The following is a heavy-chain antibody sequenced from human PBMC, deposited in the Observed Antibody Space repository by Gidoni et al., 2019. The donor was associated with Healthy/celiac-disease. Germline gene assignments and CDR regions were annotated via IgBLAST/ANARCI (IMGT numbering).Heavy chain of an antibody. CDR1: GGSFSGYY. CDR3: ARYTPQGSSWDFDY. Sequence: QVQLQQWGAGLLKPSETLSLTCAVYGGSFSGYYWSWIRQPPGKGLEWIGEINHSGSTNYNPSLKSRVTISVDTSKNQFSLKLSSVTAADTAVYYCARYTPQGSSWDFDYWGQGTLVTVSS. D-gene: IGHD6-13*01. J-gene: IGHJ4*02. CDR2: INHSGST. V-gene: IGHV4-34*01.